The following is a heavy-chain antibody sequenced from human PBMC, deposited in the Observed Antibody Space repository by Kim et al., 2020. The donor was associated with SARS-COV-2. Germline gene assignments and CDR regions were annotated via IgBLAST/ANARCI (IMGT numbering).Heavy chain of an antibody. V-gene: IGHV7-4-1*02. CDR2: INTNTGNP. CDR3: ARGYCSGDRCFHVVGGS. D-gene: IGHD2-15*01. Sequence: ASVKVSCKASGYPFTSYAMNWVRQAPGQGLEWRGWINTNTGNPTYAQGFTGRFVFSLDTSVSTAYLLISDLKAEDTAVYYCARGYCSGDRCFHVVGGSWGQGTLVTVSS. CDR1: GYPFTSYA. J-gene: IGHJ5*02.